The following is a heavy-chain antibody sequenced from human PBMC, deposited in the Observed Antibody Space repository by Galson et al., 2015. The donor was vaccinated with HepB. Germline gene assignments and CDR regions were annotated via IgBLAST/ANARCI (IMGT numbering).Heavy chain of an antibody. J-gene: IGHJ6*02. Sequence: SLRLSCAASGFTFSSYSMNWVRQAPGKGLEWVSSISSSSSYIYYADSVKGRFTISRDNAKNSLYLQMNSLRAEDTAVYYCATSGYYGSGSYYGRSYGMDVWGQGTTVTVSS. V-gene: IGHV3-21*01. CDR2: ISSSSSYI. CDR3: ATSGYYGSGSYYGRSYGMDV. D-gene: IGHD3-10*01. CDR1: GFTFSSYS.